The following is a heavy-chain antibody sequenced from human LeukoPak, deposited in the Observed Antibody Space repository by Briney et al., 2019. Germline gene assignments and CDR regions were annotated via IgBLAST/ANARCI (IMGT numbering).Heavy chain of an antibody. J-gene: IGHJ4*02. D-gene: IGHD6-13*01. CDR3: ARGKRGSSSTRGTDY. Sequence: ASVKVSCKASGYTFAGYYMHWVRQAPGQGLEWMGGIIPIFGTANYAQKFQGRVTITADESTSTAYMELSSLRSEDTAVYYCARGKRGSSSTRGTDYWGQGTLVTVSS. V-gene: IGHV1-69*13. CDR1: GYTFAGYY. CDR2: IIPIFGTA.